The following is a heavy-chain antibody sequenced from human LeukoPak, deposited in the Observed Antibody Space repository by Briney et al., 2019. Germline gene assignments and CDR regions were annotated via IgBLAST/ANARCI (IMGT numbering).Heavy chain of an antibody. CDR2: INPSGGST. CDR3: AREPARLGESKRKYYFDY. V-gene: IGHV1-46*01. D-gene: IGHD3-16*01. Sequence: ASVKVSCRASGYTFTSYYMHWVRQAPGQGLEWMGIINPSGGSTSYAQKFQGRVTMTRDTSTSTVYMELSSLRSEDTAVYYCAREPARLGESKRKYYFDYWGQGTLVTVSS. CDR1: GYTFTSYY. J-gene: IGHJ4*02.